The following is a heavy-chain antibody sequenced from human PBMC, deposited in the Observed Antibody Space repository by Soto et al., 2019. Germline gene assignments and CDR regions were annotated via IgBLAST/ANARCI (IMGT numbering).Heavy chain of an antibody. D-gene: IGHD3-9*01. CDR3: VRDSMLHPFDL. CDR2: SDGDGSGA. CDR1: GFTFSAFW. V-gene: IGHV3-74*01. Sequence: HPVGSLRLSCAGTGFTFSAFWMHWVRHVPGKGLVWGSRSDGDGSGAHYADSVKGRFTISRDNARRTLYLQMRNLRAEDTGIYFCVRDSMLHPFDLWGQGAPVTVSS. J-gene: IGHJ1*01.